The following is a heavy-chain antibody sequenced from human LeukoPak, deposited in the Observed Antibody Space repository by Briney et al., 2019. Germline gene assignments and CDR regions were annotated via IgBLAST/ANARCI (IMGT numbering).Heavy chain of an antibody. CDR2: ISSSGSTI. D-gene: IGHD3-22*01. CDR3: ARGDYDSSGYYMPFDY. CDR1: GFTFSSYE. V-gene: IGHV3-48*03. J-gene: IGHJ4*02. Sequence: GGSLRLSCAASGFTFSSYEMNWVRQAPGKGLEGVSYISSSGSTIYYADSVKGRFTISRENAKNSLYLQMNSLRAEDTAVYYCARGDYDSSGYYMPFDYWGQGTLVTVSS.